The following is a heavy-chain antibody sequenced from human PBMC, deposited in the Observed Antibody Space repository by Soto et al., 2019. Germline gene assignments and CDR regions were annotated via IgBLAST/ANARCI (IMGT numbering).Heavy chain of an antibody. CDR2: ISHDGVTK. CDR1: GSSFPNYP. CDR3: VRGGYSSSWERLDP. J-gene: IGHJ5*02. V-gene: IGHV3-30-3*01. Sequence: LRLSCAASGSSFPNYPMHWVRQTPDKGLEWLAVISHDGVTKNSADSVKGRFSISRDNSRNRLYLDMNSLRTEDTAMYYCVRGGYSSSWERLDPWGQGTLVTVSS. D-gene: IGHD4-4*01.